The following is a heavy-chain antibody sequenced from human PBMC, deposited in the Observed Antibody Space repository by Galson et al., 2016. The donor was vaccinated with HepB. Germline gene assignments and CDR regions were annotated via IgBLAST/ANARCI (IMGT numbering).Heavy chain of an antibody. J-gene: IGHJ5*02. CDR3: AKDSSPYGSGSGPAYNWFDP. CDR2: ISWNSGSI. CDR1: GFTFDDYA. Sequence: SLRLSCAASGFTFDDYAMHWVRQAPGKGLEWVSGISWNSGSIGYADSVKGRLTISRDNAKNSLYLQMNSLRAEDTALYYCAKDSSPYGSGSGPAYNWFDPWGQGTLVTVSS. D-gene: IGHD3-10*01. V-gene: IGHV3-9*01.